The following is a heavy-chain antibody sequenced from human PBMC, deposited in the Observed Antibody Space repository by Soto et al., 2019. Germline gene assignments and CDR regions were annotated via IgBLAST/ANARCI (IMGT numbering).Heavy chain of an antibody. CDR1: GYTFTGYY. CDR3: ASQPGARGNYSSYGMDV. J-gene: IGHJ6*02. D-gene: IGHD7-27*01. V-gene: IGHV1-2*02. CDR2: INPNSGGT. Sequence: ASVKVSCKASGYTFTGYYMHWVRQAPGQGREWMGWINPNSGGTHYAQQFQGRVTMTRDTSISTAYMELSRVRCHDTAVYYCASQPGARGNYSSYGMDVWGQGPTVPAP.